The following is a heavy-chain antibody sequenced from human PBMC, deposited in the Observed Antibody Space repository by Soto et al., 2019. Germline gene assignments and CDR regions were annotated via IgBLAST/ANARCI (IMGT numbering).Heavy chain of an antibody. CDR1: GFTFSDHY. V-gene: IGHV3-72*01. CDR3: ARVETSATYGLDY. Sequence: EVQLVESGGGLVQPGGSLRLSCAASGFTFSDHYMDWVRQAPGKGLEWVGSSRNKANSYTTEYDASVKGRITISRDDSKISLCLQMNSLKTEDTAVYYCARVETSATYGLDYWGQGTLVTVSS. D-gene: IGHD4-17*01. CDR2: SRNKANSYTT. J-gene: IGHJ4*02.